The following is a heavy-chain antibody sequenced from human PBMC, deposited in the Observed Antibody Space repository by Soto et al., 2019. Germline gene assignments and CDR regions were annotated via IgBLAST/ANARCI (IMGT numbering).Heavy chain of an antibody. V-gene: IGHV1-2*02. CDR1: GYTFTGYY. Sequence: ASVKVSCKASGYTFTGYYVHWVRQAPGQGLEWMGWINPNSGDTYLAQRFQGRVTMNRDTSIGTAYMELRGLTSDDTAEYYCAKGGAIVAAGTRVYICNAMEVWGQGTTVSVSS. D-gene: IGHD1-26*01. J-gene: IGHJ6*01. CDR3: AKGGAIVAAGTRVYICNAMEV. CDR2: INPNSGDT.